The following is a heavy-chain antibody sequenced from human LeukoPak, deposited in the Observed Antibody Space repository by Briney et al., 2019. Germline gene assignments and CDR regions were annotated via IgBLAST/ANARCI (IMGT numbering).Heavy chain of an antibody. CDR2: IYWNDDK. J-gene: IGHJ5*02. D-gene: IGHD5-12*01. CDR1: GFSLSTSGVG. Sequence: SGLTLVKPTQTLTLTCTFSGFSLSTSGVGVGWIRQPPGKALEWLALIYWNDDKRYSPSLQSRVTIAKDTSKNQVVLTMTNMDPVDTATYYCARSYSDYDYFNNWFDPWGQGTLVTVSS. V-gene: IGHV2-5*01. CDR3: ARSYSDYDYFNNWFDP.